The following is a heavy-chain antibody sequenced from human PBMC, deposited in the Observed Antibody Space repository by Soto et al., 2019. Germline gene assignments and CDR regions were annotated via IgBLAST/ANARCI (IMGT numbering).Heavy chain of an antibody. CDR1: GGSISSYY. CDR2: IYYSGST. Sequence: PSETLSLTCTVSGGSISSYYWSWIRQPPGKGLEWIGYIYYSGSTNYNPSLKSRVTISVDTSKNQFSLKLSSVTAADTAVYYCARAHRRYWFDPWGQGTLVTVSS. V-gene: IGHV4-59*01. CDR3: ARAHRRYWFDP. J-gene: IGHJ5*02.